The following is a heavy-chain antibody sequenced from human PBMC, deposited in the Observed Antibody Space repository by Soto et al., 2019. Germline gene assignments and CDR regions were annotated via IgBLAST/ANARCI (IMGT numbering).Heavy chain of an antibody. Sequence: PSETLSLTCTVSGGSISSSSYYWGWIRQPPGKGLEWIGSIYYSGSTYCNPSLKSRVTISVDTSKNQFSLKLSSVTAADTAVYYCARLIRGIAAAGLFDYWGQGTLVTVSS. CDR2: IYYSGST. V-gene: IGHV4-39*01. D-gene: IGHD6-13*01. CDR3: ARLIRGIAAAGLFDY. CDR1: GGSISSSSYY. J-gene: IGHJ4*02.